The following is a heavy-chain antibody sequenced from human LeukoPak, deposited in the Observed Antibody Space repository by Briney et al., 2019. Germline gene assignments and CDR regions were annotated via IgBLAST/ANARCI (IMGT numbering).Heavy chain of an antibody. Sequence: GRSLRLSCAASGFTFRSYGMHWVRQAPGKGLEWVAVIWYNGSNEYYADSVKGRFTISRDNSKNTLYLQMNSLRAEDTAAYYCAREDTPAYYGSGSYLDNWFDPWGQGTLVTVSS. CDR3: AREDTPAYYGSGSYLDNWFDP. CDR1: GFTFRSYG. J-gene: IGHJ5*02. D-gene: IGHD3-10*01. CDR2: IWYNGSNE. V-gene: IGHV3-33*01.